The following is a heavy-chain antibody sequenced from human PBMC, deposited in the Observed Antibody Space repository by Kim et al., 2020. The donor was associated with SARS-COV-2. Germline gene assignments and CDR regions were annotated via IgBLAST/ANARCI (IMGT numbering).Heavy chain of an antibody. J-gene: IGHJ6*02. D-gene: IGHD2-15*01. V-gene: IGHV3-30*18. Sequence: GGSLRLSCAASGFTFSSYGMHWVRQAPGKGLEWVAVISYDGSNKYYADSVKGRFTISRDNSKNTLYLQMNSLRAEDTAVYYCAKEGYCSGGSCRVYYYYYGMDVWGQGTTVTVSS. CDR1: GFTFSSYG. CDR3: AKEGYCSGGSCRVYYYYYGMDV. CDR2: ISYDGSNK.